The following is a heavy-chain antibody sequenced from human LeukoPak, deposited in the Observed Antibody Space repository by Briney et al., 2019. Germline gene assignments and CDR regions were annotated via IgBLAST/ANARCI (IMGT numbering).Heavy chain of an antibody. CDR2: FDPEDGET. V-gene: IGHV1-24*01. D-gene: IGHD3-9*01. CDR1: GYTLTELS. J-gene: IGHJ4*02. Sequence: GASVKVSCKVSGYTLTELSMHWVRQAPGKGLEWMGGFDPEDGETIYAQKFQGRVTMTEDTSTDTAYMELSSLRSEDTAVYYCARGPPRPGYFDWLIYYFDYWGQGTLVTVSS. CDR3: ARGPPRPGYFDWLIYYFDY.